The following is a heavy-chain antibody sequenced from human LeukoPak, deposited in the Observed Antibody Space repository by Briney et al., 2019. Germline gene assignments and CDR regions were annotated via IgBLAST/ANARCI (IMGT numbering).Heavy chain of an antibody. V-gene: IGHV4-61*02. CDR3: AGDSSGWNWYFDL. CDR2: VYTSGST. D-gene: IGHD6-19*01. J-gene: IGHJ2*01. Sequence: SQTLPLTCTVSGGSISSGSYYWSWIRQPAGKGLEWIGRVYTSGSTNYNPSLKSRVTISVDTSKNQFSLKLSSVTAADTAVYYCAGDSSGWNWYFDLWGRGTLVTVSS. CDR1: GGSISSGSYY.